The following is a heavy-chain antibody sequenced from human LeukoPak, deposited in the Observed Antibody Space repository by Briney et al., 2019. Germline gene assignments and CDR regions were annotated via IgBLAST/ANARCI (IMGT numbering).Heavy chain of an antibody. J-gene: IGHJ4*02. CDR2: ISSSSSYI. V-gene: IGHV3-21*01. D-gene: IGHD6-13*01. Sequence: SGGSLRLSCAASGFTFSTYSMNWVRQTPGKRLEWVSSISSSSSYIYYADSVKGRFTISRDNAKNTLYLQMNSLRAEDTAVYYCARDRESSSWFDYWGQGTLVTVSS. CDR1: GFTFSTYS. CDR3: ARDRESSSWFDY.